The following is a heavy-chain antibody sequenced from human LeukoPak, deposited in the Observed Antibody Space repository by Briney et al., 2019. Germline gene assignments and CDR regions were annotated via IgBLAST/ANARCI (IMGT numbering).Heavy chain of an antibody. J-gene: IGHJ4*02. D-gene: IGHD3-10*02. CDR1: GASVSSGDHH. V-gene: IGHV4-61*08. Sequence: SETLSLTCIVSGASVSSGDHHWSWIRQAPGKGLEWIGHNMNTYYNPSLKSRDTISIDTSKNQFSLMLSTVTAADAAIYYCATYYVNGAGRGHWGPGTLVTVSS. CDR2: NMNT. CDR3: ATYYVNGAGRGH.